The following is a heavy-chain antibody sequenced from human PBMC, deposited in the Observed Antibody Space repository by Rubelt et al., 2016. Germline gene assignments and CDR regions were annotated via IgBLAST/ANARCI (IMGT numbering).Heavy chain of an antibody. D-gene: IGHD2-2*01. CDR1: GYTFTTYG. V-gene: IGHV1-18*01. CDR2: ISTYHGKR. Sequence: QVQLVQSGAEVKKPGASVKVSCKASGYTFTTYGISWVRQAPGQGLEWMGWISTYHGKRNYAQKRQGRVTMTTDTSTSTAYMELRSLRSDDTAMYFCARGYCSSANCLFNWFDPWGQGTLVTVSS. J-gene: IGHJ5*02. CDR3: ARGYCSSANCLFNWFDP.